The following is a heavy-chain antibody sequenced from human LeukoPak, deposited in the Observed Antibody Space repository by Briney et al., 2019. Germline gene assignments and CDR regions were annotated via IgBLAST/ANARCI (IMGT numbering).Heavy chain of an antibody. J-gene: IGHJ4*02. V-gene: IGHV3-49*04. CDR2: IRSKANGGTT. CDR3: ARDPVGITPIDY. Sequence: GGSLRLSCTASGFTFRDCSMSWVRQAPGKGLEWVCFIRSKANGGTTEYAASVKGRFTISRDDSKSIVYLQMNSLKAEDTAVYYCARDPVGITPIDYWGQGTLVTVSS. D-gene: IGHD1-26*01. CDR1: GFTFRDCS.